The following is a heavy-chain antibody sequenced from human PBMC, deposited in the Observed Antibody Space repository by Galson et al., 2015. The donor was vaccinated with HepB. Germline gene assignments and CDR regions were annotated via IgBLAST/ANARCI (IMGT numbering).Heavy chain of an antibody. CDR2: IIPILGIA. CDR1: GGTFSSYT. CDR3: AGRAYSSGWYKAEYFQH. J-gene: IGHJ1*01. V-gene: IGHV1-69*02. Sequence: SVKVSCKASGGTFSSYTISWVRQAPGQELEWMGRIIPILGIANYAQKFQGRVTITADKSTSTAYMELSSLRSEDTAVYYCAGRAYSSGWYKAEYFQHWGQGTLVTVSS. D-gene: IGHD6-19*01.